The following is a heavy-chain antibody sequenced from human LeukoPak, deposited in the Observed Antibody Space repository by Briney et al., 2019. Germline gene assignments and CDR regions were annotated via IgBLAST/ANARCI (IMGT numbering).Heavy chain of an antibody. CDR2: ISAYDGNT. V-gene: IGHV1-18*01. CDR3: ARESNWAYYFDY. Sequence: ASVKVSCKASGYTFISYGISWVRQAPGQGREWMGWISAYDGNTNYAQKLQGRVTMTTDTSTSTAYMELRSLRSDDTAVYYCARESNWAYYFDYWGQGNLVTVSS. D-gene: IGHD7-27*01. CDR1: GYTFISYG. J-gene: IGHJ4*02.